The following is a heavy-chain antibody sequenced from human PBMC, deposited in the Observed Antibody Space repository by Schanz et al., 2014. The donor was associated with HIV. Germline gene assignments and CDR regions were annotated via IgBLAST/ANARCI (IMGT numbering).Heavy chain of an antibody. V-gene: IGHV1-18*01. CDR2: VFPYDGKT. CDR1: GYSFTSFR. J-gene: IGHJ4*02. CDR3: ARRYSSSWYYFDS. Sequence: QVQLVQSGSEVKKPGASVKVSCRASGYSFTSFRINWVRQAPGQGLEWMGWVFPYDGKTDYAQNLQGRVTMTADRSTTTAYMELRRLRSDDTAMYYCARRYSSSWYYFDSWGQGTLVTVSS. D-gene: IGHD6-13*01.